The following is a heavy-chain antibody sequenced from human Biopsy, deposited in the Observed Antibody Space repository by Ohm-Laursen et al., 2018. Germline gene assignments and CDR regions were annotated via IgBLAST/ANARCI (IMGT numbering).Heavy chain of an antibody. CDR2: ISPSGATT. V-gene: IGHV1-46*01. J-gene: IGHJ6*02. D-gene: IGHD5-24*01. CDR1: GYSFTTYD. CDR3: ARAGVGSDGTDSYYYGMDV. Sequence: SVKVSCKASGYSFTTYDVNWVRQAPGQGLEWMGVISPSGATTSFSQKFQGRITMTRDTSTGTVYMDLDSLGSEDTAVYYCARAGVGSDGTDSYYYGMDVWGPGTTVTVSS.